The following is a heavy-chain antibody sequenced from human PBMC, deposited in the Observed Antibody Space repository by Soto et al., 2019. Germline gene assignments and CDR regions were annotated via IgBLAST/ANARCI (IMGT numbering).Heavy chain of an antibody. D-gene: IGHD2-15*01. V-gene: IGHV1-69*12. CDR2: IIPIFGTA. CDR1: GGTFSSYA. CDR3: ARVVVAADWFDP. J-gene: IGHJ5*02. Sequence: QVQLVQSGAEVKKPGSSVKVSCKASGGTFSSYAISWVRQAPGQGLERMGGIIPIFGTANYAQKFQGRVTITADESTSTAYMELSSPRSEDTAVYYCARVVVAADWFDPWGQGTLVTVSS.